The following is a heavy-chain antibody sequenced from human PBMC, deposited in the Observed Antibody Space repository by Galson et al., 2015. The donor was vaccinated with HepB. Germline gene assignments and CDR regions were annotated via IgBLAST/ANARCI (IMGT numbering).Heavy chain of an antibody. J-gene: IGHJ4*02. CDR2: IRSNAYGGTT. CDR1: GFTFGDYT. CDR3: TIKSVAVGDTDY. V-gene: IGHV3-49*03. Sequence: SLRLSCAASGFTFGDYTMSWFRQAPGKGLEWVGFIRSNAYGGTTEYAASVKGRFTISRDDSKIIDYLQINSLETEDTAVYSCTIKSVAVGDTDYWGQGTLVTVSS. D-gene: IGHD6-19*01.